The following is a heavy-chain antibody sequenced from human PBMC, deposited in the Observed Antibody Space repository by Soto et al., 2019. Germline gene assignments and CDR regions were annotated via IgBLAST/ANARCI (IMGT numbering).Heavy chain of an antibody. CDR1: GFTFTDYG. Sequence: GGSLRLSCAASGFTFTDYGMHWVRQAPGKRLEWVAVLSNDGRDQHSADSVKGRFAISRDNSKNTLYLQMNGLRAEDTAIYYCAKDRAYGAASYYLDYWGQGTLVTVSS. CDR2: LSNDGRDQ. D-gene: IGHD4-17*01. J-gene: IGHJ4*02. V-gene: IGHV3-30*18. CDR3: AKDRAYGAASYYLDY.